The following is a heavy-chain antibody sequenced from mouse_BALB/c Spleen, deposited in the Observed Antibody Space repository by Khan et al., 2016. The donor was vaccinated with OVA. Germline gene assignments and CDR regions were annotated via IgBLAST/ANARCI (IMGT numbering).Heavy chain of an antibody. J-gene: IGHJ3*01. CDR2: INPYNDGT. CDR1: GYTFTNYI. D-gene: IGHD2-10*02. Sequence: VQLQQSGPELVKPGASVKMSCKASGYTFTNYIIDWVKQKPGQGLEWIGYINPYNDGTKYNEKFKGKATLTSDKSSSTAYMELSGLTSEEHGVYSCATSSGSIFWFACWGEGTLVTVSA. V-gene: IGHV1S136*01. CDR3: ATSSGSIFWFAC.